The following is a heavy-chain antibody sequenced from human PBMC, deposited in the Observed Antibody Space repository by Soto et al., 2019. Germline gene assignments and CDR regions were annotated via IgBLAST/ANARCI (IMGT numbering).Heavy chain of an antibody. V-gene: IGHV3-23*01. CDR1: GFTFSDCA. CDR3: AKGNTSGWYFFDY. CDR2: ISGTGRST. Sequence: EVQVWESGGGLVQPGGSLRLSCAASGFTFSDCAMSWVRQAPGKGLEWVSGISGTGRSTFYADSVKDRFTISRDNSKNTVYLQITSLRAEDTAVYYCAKGNTSGWYFFDYWGQGTLVTVSS. J-gene: IGHJ4*02. D-gene: IGHD6-19*01.